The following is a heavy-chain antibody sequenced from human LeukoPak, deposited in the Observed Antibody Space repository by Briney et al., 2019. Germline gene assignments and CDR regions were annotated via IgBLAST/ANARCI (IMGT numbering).Heavy chain of an antibody. D-gene: IGHD4-17*01. V-gene: IGHV3-74*01. Sequence: GGSLRLSCVASGFSFSTYWMHWVRQAPGKWLVWVSRIRSDGSTTNYADSVKGRFTISRDNAKNTLYLQMDSLRVEDTAVYYCARLYGGYGDYYFDYWGQGTLVTVSS. CDR1: GFSFSTYW. CDR2: IRSDGSTT. CDR3: ARLYGGYGDYYFDY. J-gene: IGHJ4*02.